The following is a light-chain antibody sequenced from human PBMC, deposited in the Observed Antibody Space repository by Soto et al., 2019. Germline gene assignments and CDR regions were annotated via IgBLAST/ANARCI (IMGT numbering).Light chain of an antibody. V-gene: IGLV2-14*01. J-gene: IGLJ2*01. CDR1: SSDVGGYDY. CDR2: EVS. Sequence: QSALTQPASVSGSPGQSITISCTGTSSDVGGYDYVSWYQRHPGKAPELMIFEVSNRPSGVSDRFSGFKSANTAYLTISGVQPEDEADYHCSSYTTIKTVVFGGGTKLTVL. CDR3: SSYTTIKTVV.